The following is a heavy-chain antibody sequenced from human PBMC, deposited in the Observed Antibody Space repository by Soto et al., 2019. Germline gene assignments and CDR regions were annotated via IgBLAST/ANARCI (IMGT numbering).Heavy chain of an antibody. V-gene: IGHV1-69*01. CDR1: GGTFSSYA. Sequence: QVQLVQSGAEVKKPGSSVKVSCKASGGTFSSYAISWVRQAPGQGLEWMGGIIPIFGTANYAQKFQGRVTITADESTSTAYMGLGSLRSEDTAVYYCARAPPRIAVADNWFDPWGQGTLVTVSS. CDR3: ARAPPRIAVADNWFDP. J-gene: IGHJ5*02. D-gene: IGHD6-19*01. CDR2: IIPIFGTA.